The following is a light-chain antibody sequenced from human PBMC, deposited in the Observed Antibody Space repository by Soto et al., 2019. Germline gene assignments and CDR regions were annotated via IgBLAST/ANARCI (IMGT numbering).Light chain of an antibody. Sequence: QSVLTQPPSASGSPGQSVTISCTGTSSDVGGYNYVSWYQQHPGKAPKLMIYEVSKRPSGVPDRFSGSKSGNTASLTVSGLQAEDEADYYCSSYAGINNVFGTGTKLTVL. CDR3: SSYAGINNV. V-gene: IGLV2-8*01. J-gene: IGLJ1*01. CDR1: SSDVGGYNY. CDR2: EVS.